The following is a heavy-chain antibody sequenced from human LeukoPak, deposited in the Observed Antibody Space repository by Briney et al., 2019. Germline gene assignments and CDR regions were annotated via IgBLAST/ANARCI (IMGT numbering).Heavy chain of an antibody. CDR2: INWNSGSI. V-gene: IGHV3-9*01. Sequence: GGSLRLSCAASGFIFDDYAMHWVRQAPGKGLEWVSSINWNSGSIAYADSVKGRFTISRDTAKNSLFLQMNSLRADDTALYYCAKGAYYETSGYHFDYWGQGTLVTVSS. J-gene: IGHJ4*02. CDR1: GFIFDDYA. D-gene: IGHD3-22*01. CDR3: AKGAYYETSGYHFDY.